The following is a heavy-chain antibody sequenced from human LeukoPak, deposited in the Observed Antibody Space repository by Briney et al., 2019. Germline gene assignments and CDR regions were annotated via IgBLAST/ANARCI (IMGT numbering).Heavy chain of an antibody. J-gene: IGHJ4*02. CDR3: ARIYYFGDNNWRYFDN. CDR2: IDPDGSEK. CDR1: GFTFNSYW. Sequence: PGGSLRLSCAASGFTFNSYWMSWVRQAPGKGLEWVANIDPDGSEKQYGDSVKGRFTTSRDNAKNSLYLQMNSLRAEDTAIYYCARIYYFGDNNWRYFDNWGQGTLDTVSS. V-gene: IGHV3-7*01. D-gene: IGHD3-10*01.